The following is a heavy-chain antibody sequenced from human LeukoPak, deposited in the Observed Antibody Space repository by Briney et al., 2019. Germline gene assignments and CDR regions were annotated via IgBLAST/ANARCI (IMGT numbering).Heavy chain of an antibody. CDR3: ARDRDDILTGYSYGMDV. V-gene: IGHV1-3*01. D-gene: IGHD3-9*01. Sequence: GASVEVSCKASGYTFTSYAMHWVRQAPGQRLEWMGWINAGNGNTKYSQKFQGRVTITRDTSASTAYMELSSLRSEDTAVYYCARDRDDILTGYSYGMDVWGKGTTVTVSS. J-gene: IGHJ6*04. CDR1: GYTFTSYA. CDR2: INAGNGNT.